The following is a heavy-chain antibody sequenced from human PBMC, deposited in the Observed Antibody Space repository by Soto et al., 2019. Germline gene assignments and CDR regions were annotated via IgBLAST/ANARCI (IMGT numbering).Heavy chain of an antibody. D-gene: IGHD6-13*01. CDR2: INHSGST. J-gene: IGHJ5*02. CDR1: GGSFSGYY. Sequence: PSETLSLTCAVYGGSFSGYYWSWIRQPPGKGLEWIGEINHSGSTNYNPSLKSRVTISVDTSKNQFSLKLSSVTAADTAVYYCARGRGEGSSWPLGGRNWFDPWGQGTLVTVSS. CDR3: ARGRGEGSSWPLGGRNWFDP. V-gene: IGHV4-34*01.